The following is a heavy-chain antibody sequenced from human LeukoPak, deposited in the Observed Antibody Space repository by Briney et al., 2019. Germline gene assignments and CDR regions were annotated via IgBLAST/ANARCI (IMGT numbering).Heavy chain of an antibody. CDR2: IYHTGTT. J-gene: IGHJ6*03. V-gene: IGHV4-59*08. Sequence: PSQTLSLTCTVSGGSIGIYYWSWIRQPPGKGLEWVGYIYHTGTTSYNPSLKSRVTISVDTSKNHFSLTLNSVTAADTAVYYCAGASITYYYYYYMGVWGKGTTVTVSS. CDR1: GGSIGIYY. CDR3: AGASITYYYYYYMGV. D-gene: IGHD1-14*01.